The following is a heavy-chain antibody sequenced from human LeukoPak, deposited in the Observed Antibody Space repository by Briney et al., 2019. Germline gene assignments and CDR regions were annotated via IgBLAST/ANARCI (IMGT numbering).Heavy chain of an antibody. CDR2: ISAYNGNT. D-gene: IGHD5-18*01. CDR1: GYTFTSYG. V-gene: IGHV1-18*01. CDR3: ATHMDTAMIKAEFDY. J-gene: IGHJ4*02. Sequence: ASVKVSCKTSGYTFTSYGISWVRQAPGQDLEWMGWISAYNGNTNYAQKLQGRVTMTTDTSTTTAYMELRSLRSDDTAVYYCATHMDTAMIKAEFDYWGQGTLVTVSS.